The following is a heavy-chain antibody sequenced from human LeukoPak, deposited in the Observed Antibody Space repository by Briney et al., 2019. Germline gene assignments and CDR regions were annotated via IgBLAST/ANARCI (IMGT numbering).Heavy chain of an antibody. CDR1: GYTLTELS. Sequence: GASVKVSCKVSGYTLTELSMHWVRQAPGKGLEWVGGFDPEDGETIYAQKFQGRVTMTEDTSTDTAYMELSSLRSDDTAVYYCARDHCSSTSCYFYFQHWGQGTLVTVSS. D-gene: IGHD2-2*01. CDR2: FDPEDGET. V-gene: IGHV1-24*01. J-gene: IGHJ1*01. CDR3: ARDHCSSTSCYFYFQH.